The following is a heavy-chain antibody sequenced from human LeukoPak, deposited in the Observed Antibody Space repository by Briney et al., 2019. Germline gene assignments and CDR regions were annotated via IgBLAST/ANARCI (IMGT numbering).Heavy chain of an antibody. CDR3: ATTPPRVYDFWSGYPPDYFDY. CDR1: GFTSSSYA. CDR2: ISGSGGST. Sequence: GGSLRLSYAASGFTSSSYAMSWVRQAPGKGLEWVSAISGSGGSTYYADSVKGRFTISRDNSKNTLYLQMNSLRAEDTAVYYCATTPPRVYDFWSGYPPDYFDYWGQGTLVTVSS. J-gene: IGHJ4*02. D-gene: IGHD3-3*01. V-gene: IGHV3-23*01.